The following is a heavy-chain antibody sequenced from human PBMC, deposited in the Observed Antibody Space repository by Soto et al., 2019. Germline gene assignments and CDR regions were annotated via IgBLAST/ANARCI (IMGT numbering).Heavy chain of an antibody. J-gene: IGHJ6*02. V-gene: IGHV3-48*03. CDR3: AREYDFWSGYYTSIVVGGMDV. D-gene: IGHD3-3*01. CDR1: GFTFSSYE. Sequence: GGSLRLSCAASGFTFSSYEMNWVRQAPGKGLEWVSYISSSGSTIYYADSVKGRFTISRDNAKNSLYLQMNSLRAEDTAVYYCAREYDFWSGYYTSIVVGGMDVWGQGXTVTVYS. CDR2: ISSSGSTI.